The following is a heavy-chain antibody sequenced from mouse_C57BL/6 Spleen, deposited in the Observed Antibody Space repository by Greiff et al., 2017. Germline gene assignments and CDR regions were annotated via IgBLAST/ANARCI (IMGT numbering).Heavy chain of an antibody. V-gene: IGHV14-4*01. D-gene: IGHD2-4*01. J-gene: IGHJ3*01. CDR2: LDPENGDT. CDR3: TTRPRYYDYD. CDR1: GFNIKDDY. Sequence: EVQLQQSGAELVRPGASVKLSCTASGFNIKDDYMHWVKQRPEQGLEWIGWLDPENGDTEYASKFQGKATITADTSSNTAYLQLSSLTSEDTAVYYCTTRPRYYDYDWGQGTLVTVSA.